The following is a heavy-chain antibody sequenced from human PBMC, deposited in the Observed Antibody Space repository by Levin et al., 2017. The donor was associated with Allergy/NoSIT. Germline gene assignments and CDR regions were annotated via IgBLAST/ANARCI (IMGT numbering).Heavy chain of an antibody. D-gene: IGHD5-12*01. CDR1: GHSFPSFW. CDR2: IDPSDSDT. Sequence: RGESLKISCKASGHSFPSFWLSWVRQMPGKGLEWVGRIDPSDSDTEYNPALEGHVTISIDKSTGTAYLQWNSLQASDSAMYYCATYIGAHRAADSWGQGTQVTVSS. CDR3: ATYIGAHRAADS. V-gene: IGHV5-10-1*01. J-gene: IGHJ5*01.